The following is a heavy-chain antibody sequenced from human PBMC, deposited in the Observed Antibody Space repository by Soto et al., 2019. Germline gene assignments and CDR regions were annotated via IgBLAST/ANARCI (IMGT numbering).Heavy chain of an antibody. CDR2: ISYDGSNK. D-gene: IGHD3-16*01. CDR3: AGGRGWLQRPGDY. CDR1: GFTFSSYA. Sequence: QVQLVESGGGVVQPGRSLRLSCAASGFTFSSYAMHWVRQAPGKGLEWVAVISYDGSNKYYADSVKGRFTISRDNSKNTLYLQMNSLRAEDTAVDYCAGGRGWLQRPGDYWGQGTLVTVSS. J-gene: IGHJ4*02. V-gene: IGHV3-30-3*01.